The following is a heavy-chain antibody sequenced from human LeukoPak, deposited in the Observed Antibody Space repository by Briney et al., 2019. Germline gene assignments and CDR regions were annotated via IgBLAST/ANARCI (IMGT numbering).Heavy chain of an antibody. V-gene: IGHV3-9*01. CDR1: GFTFDDYA. CDR3: AKDATRIRIFGDAFDI. D-gene: IGHD3-3*01. J-gene: IGHJ3*02. Sequence: PGGPLRLSCAASGFTFDDYAMHWVRLVPGKGLEWVPGIHWNSGRTGYADPVKGRFIISRDNAKDSLYLQMNSLRAEDTALYYCAKDATRIRIFGDAFDIWGQGTMVTVSS. CDR2: IHWNSGRT.